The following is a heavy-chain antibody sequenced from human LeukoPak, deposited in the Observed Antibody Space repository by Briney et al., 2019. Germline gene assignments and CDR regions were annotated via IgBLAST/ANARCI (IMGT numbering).Heavy chain of an antibody. CDR2: LYFSGAT. V-gene: IGHV4-59*01. CDR3: ARGEGERYYVKYFDS. D-gene: IGHD1-26*01. J-gene: IGHJ4*02. Sequence: SETLSLICTVSGGSFNTYYWSWIRQPPGKGLEWIGHLYFSGATTYNPALQSRVSISVDTSKNQFSLKVTSVTAADTAVYFCARGEGERYYVKYFDSWGQGTQVTVSS. CDR1: GGSFNTYY.